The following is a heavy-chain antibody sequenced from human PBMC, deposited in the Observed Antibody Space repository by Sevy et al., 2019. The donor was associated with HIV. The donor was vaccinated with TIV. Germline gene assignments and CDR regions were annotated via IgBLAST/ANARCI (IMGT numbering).Heavy chain of an antibody. CDR3: ATETYCSSTTCPGSFDY. Sequence: GGCLRLSCAVSEFTFNNAWISCVRQAPGKGLEWVGRIKTKTDGGTTDYAAPVKGRFTISRDDSKNTLYLQMNSLKIDDIAVYYCATETYCSSTTCPGSFDYWGQGTLVTVSS. J-gene: IGHJ4*02. D-gene: IGHD2-2*01. V-gene: IGHV3-15*01. CDR1: EFTFNNAW. CDR2: IKTKTDGGTT.